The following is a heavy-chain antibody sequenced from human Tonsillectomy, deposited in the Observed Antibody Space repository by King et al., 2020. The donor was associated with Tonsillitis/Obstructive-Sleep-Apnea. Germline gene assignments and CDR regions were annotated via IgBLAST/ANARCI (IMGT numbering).Heavy chain of an antibody. CDR2: IYYSGST. D-gene: IGHD1-26*01. CDR1: GGSISSYY. CDR3: ASAQWELPYYYYYGMDV. Sequence: VQLQESGPGLVKPSETLSLTCTVSGGSISSYYWSWIRQPPGKGLEWIGYIYYSGSTNYNPSLKSRVTISVDTSKNQFSLKLRSVTAADTAVYYCASAQWELPYYYYYGMDVWGQGTTVTVSS. J-gene: IGHJ6*02. V-gene: IGHV4-59*01.